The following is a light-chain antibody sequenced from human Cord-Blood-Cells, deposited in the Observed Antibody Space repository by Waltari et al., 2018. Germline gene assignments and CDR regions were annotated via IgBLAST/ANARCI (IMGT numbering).Light chain of an antibody. V-gene: IGLV2-14*03. J-gene: IGLJ3*02. CDR3: SSYTSSSTWV. CDR2: DVS. Sequence: QSALTQPASVSGSPGQSITISCTGTSSDVGGYNYVSWYQQHPGKAPKLMIYDVSNRPSGVSSRCSGSKSGNTAALTISGLQAEDDADYYCSSYTSSSTWVFGGGTKLTVL. CDR1: SSDVGGYNY.